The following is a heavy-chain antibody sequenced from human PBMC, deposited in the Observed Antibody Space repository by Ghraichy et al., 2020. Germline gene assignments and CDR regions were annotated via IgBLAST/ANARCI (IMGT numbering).Heavy chain of an antibody. CDR3: AELLWLGGGTYYYDGMDV. Sequence: GGSLRLSCVASGFTFADYAMHWVRQAPGKGLEWVSLIRGDGVDTYYTDSVKGRFTISRDNSKNSLYLQMNSLRTEDNALYYCAELLWLGGGTYYYDGMDVWGQGPTVTVSS. J-gene: IGHJ6*02. D-gene: IGHD3-10*01. V-gene: IGHV3-43*02. CDR2: IRGDGVDT. CDR1: GFTFADYA.